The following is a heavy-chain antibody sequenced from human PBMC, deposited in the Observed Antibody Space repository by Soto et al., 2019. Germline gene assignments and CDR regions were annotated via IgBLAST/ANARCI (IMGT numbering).Heavy chain of an antibody. Sequence: EVQLVESGGGLVQPGGSLRLSCAASGFTFSSYSMNWVRQAPGKGLEWVSYISSSSSTIYYADSVKGRFTISRDNAKNPLYLQMNSLRDEDTAVYYCARTSGRFDYWGQGTLVTVSS. CDR1: GFTFSSYS. D-gene: IGHD1-1*01. V-gene: IGHV3-48*02. J-gene: IGHJ4*02. CDR3: ARTSGRFDY. CDR2: ISSSSSTI.